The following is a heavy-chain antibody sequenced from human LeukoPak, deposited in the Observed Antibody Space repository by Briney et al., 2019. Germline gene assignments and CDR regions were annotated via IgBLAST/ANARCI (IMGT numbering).Heavy chain of an antibody. V-gene: IGHV4-61*01. J-gene: IGHJ4*02. D-gene: IGHD1-1*01. CDR2: IYYSGST. CDR1: GGSFSSGSYY. Sequence: SETLSLTCTVSGGSFSSGSYYWSWIRQPPGKGLEWIGYIYYSGSTNYNPSLKSRVTISVDTSKNQFSLKLSSVTAADTAVYYCARSRSHDPYFDYWGQGTLVTVSS. CDR3: ARSRSHDPYFDY.